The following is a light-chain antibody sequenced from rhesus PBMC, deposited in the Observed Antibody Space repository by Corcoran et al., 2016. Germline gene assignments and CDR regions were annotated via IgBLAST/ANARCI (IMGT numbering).Light chain of an antibody. CDR3: VQAIAFPYS. CDR1: QSLLHSNGNTY. V-gene: IGKV2-72*01. J-gene: IGKJ2*01. CDR2: GGS. Sequence: DIVMTQTPLSLPITPGEPASISCRSSQSLLHSNGNTYLHWYLQKPGQSPQLLIYGGSTRSSGVPDRFSGSGSGTDFTLKISKVEGEDVGVYYCVQAIAFPYSFGQGTKVEIK.